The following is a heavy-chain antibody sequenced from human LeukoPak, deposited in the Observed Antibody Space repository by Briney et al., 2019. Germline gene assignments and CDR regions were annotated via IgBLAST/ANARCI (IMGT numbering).Heavy chain of an antibody. CDR3: ARARYCSDTSCYAFEY. D-gene: IGHD2-2*01. CDR1: GGSISSYY. CDR2: IYLTGST. J-gene: IGHJ4*02. V-gene: IGHV4-59*01. Sequence: SETLSLTCTVSGGSISSYYWTWIRQPPGKGLEWTGYIYLTGSTKYNPSLKSRVTMSVDTSKRQFALNLSSVTADDTAVYYCARARYCSDTSCYAFEYWGPGTLVTVSS.